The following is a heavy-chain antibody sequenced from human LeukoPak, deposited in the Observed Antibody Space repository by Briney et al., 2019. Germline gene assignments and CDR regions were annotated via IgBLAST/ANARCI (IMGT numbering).Heavy chain of an antibody. CDR2: VHHSGTS. Sequence: SDTLSLTCAVSSGSIISPNWWRWVRQSPGKGLVWIGEVHHSGTSNYNPSLKSRVTISVEKSKNQFSLKLTSVTAADTAMYYCATTYTTGSYSDDFDIWGQGTMVTVSS. V-gene: IGHV4-4*02. J-gene: IGHJ3*02. D-gene: IGHD3-10*01. CDR1: SGSIISPNW. CDR3: ATTYTTGSYSDDFDI.